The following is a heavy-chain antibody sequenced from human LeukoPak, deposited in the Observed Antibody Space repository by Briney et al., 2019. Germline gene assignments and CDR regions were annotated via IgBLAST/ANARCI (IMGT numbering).Heavy chain of an antibody. J-gene: IGHJ4*02. Sequence: ASVKVSCKASGYTSTSYDISWIRQAPGQGLEWMGGFDPEDGETIYAQKFQGRVTMTEDTSTDTAYMELSSLRSEDTAVYYCAFPAGDQGYFDYWGQGTLVTVSS. V-gene: IGHV1-24*01. D-gene: IGHD2-2*01. CDR3: AFPAGDQGYFDY. CDR2: FDPEDGET. CDR1: GYTSTSYD.